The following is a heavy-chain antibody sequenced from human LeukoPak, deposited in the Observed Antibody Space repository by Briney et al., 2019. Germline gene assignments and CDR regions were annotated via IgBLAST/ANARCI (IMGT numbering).Heavy chain of an antibody. V-gene: IGHV3-7*01. D-gene: IGHD3-10*01. Sequence: YPGGSLRLSCAASGFTFNTFWMNWVRQAPGKGLEWVANIKQDGSEKYYVDSVKGRFTISRDNAKNSLYLQMDSLRAEDTALYYRARGDYGSGSYPYWGQGTLVTVSS. J-gene: IGHJ4*02. CDR3: ARGDYGSGSYPY. CDR2: IKQDGSEK. CDR1: GFTFNTFW.